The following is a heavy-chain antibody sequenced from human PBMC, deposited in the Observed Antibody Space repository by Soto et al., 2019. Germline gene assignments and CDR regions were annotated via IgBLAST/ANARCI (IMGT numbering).Heavy chain of an antibody. CDR3: EKDTYVSTFGGVIGNNWFDP. Sequence: PGGSLRLSCAASGFTFSIYGMHLVRQAPGKGLEWVAVISYDGSNKYYADSVKGRFTISRDNSKNTLYLQMNSLRAEDTAVYYCEKDTYVSTFGGVIGNNWFDPWGQGTLVTVS. CDR1: GFTFSIYG. CDR2: ISYDGSNK. J-gene: IGHJ5*02. V-gene: IGHV3-30*18. D-gene: IGHD3-16*02.